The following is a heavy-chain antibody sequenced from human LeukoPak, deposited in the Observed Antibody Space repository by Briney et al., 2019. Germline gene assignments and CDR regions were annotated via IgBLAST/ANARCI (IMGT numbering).Heavy chain of an antibody. CDR1: GGSFSGYY. CDR2: IYYSGST. V-gene: IGHV4-39*01. CDR3: ARHWAYCSGGSCYPNWFDP. D-gene: IGHD2-15*01. Sequence: SETLSLTCAVYGGSFSGYYWGWIRQPPGKGLEWIGSIYYSGSTYYNPSLKSRVTISVDTSKNQFSLKLSSVTAADTAVYYCARHWAYCSGGSCYPNWFDPWGQGTLVTVSS. J-gene: IGHJ5*02.